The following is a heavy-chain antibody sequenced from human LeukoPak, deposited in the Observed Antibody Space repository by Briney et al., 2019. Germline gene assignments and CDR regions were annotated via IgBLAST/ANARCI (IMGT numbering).Heavy chain of an antibody. CDR3: AMAPLGERIDYDFWSGPFGY. CDR2: IYYSGST. Sequence: SETLSLTCTVSGGSISCYYWRWIRQPPRKGLEWIGYIYYSGSTNYNPSLKSRVTISVDTSKNQFSLKLSSVTAADTAVYYCAMAPLGERIDYDFWSGPFGYWGQGTLVTVSS. CDR1: GGSISCYY. D-gene: IGHD3-3*01. V-gene: IGHV4-59*01. J-gene: IGHJ4*02.